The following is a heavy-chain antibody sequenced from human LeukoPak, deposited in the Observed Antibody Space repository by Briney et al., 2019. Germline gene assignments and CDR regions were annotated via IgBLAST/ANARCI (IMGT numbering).Heavy chain of an antibody. CDR3: ARVGVLSSGSVVRYFDWLSNPRGLFDY. Sequence: ASVKVSCKASGYTCTSYGISWVRQAPGQALEWMGWISAYNSNTKCAQKLQGRVTMTTDTSTSTAYMELRSLRSDDTAVYYCARVGVLSSGSVVRYFDWLSNPRGLFDYWGQGTLVTVSS. D-gene: IGHD3-9*01. J-gene: IGHJ4*02. V-gene: IGHV1-18*01. CDR2: ISAYNSNT. CDR1: GYTCTSYG.